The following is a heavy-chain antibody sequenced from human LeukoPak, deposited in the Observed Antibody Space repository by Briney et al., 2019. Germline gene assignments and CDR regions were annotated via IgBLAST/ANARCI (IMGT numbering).Heavy chain of an antibody. CDR3: ARDGCSSTSCYWYYYYYMDV. Sequence: PSETLSLTCTVSGGSISSYYWSWIRQPAGRGLEWIGRIYTSGSTNYNPSLQSRVTMSVDTSKNQFSLKLSSVTAADTAVYYCARDGCSSTSCYWYYYYYMDVWGKGTTVTVSS. CDR1: GGSISSYY. D-gene: IGHD2-2*01. CDR2: IYTSGST. V-gene: IGHV4-4*07. J-gene: IGHJ6*03.